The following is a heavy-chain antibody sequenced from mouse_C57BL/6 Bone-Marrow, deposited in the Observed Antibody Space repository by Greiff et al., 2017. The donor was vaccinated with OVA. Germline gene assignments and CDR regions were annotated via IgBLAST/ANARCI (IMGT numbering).Heavy chain of an antibody. CDR2: IRLKSDNYAT. V-gene: IGHV6-3*01. Sequence: EVQRVESGGGLVQPGGSMKLSCVASGFTFSNYWMNWVRQSPEKGLEWVAQIRLKSDNYATHYAESVKGRFTISRDDSKSSVYLQMNDVRAEDTGIYYFTTTGITTVVARNYAMDYWGQGTSVTVSS. CDR1: GFTFSNYW. D-gene: IGHD1-1*01. CDR3: TTTGITTVVARNYAMDY. J-gene: IGHJ4*01.